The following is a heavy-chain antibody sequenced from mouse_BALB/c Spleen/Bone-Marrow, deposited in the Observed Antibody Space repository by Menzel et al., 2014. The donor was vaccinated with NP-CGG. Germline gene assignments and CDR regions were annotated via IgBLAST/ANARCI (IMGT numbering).Heavy chain of an antibody. D-gene: IGHD1-1*01. J-gene: IGHJ1*01. CDR2: ISRGSSTI. CDR1: GFTFSGFG. V-gene: IGHV5-17*02. Sequence: EVKLVESGGGLVQPGGSRKLSCAASGFTFSGFGMHWVRQAPEKGLEWVAYISRGSSTIHYADTVKGRFTISRDNPKNTLFLQMTSLRSEDTAMYYCARSGITTGSYWYFDIWGAGTTVTVSS. CDR3: ARSGITTGSYWYFDI.